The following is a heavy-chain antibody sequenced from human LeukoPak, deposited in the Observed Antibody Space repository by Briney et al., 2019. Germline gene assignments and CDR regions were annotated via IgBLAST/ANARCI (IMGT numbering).Heavy chain of an antibody. D-gene: IGHD2-21*01. Sequence: GGSLRLSCAASGFTFSSYAMSWVRQAPGKGLEWVSAVSGSGDWTHYADSVKGRFTISRDNSRNTLYLQMDSLRAEDMAIYYCAKVRVGGGLRWFDPWGKGTLFTVSS. CDR1: GFTFSSYA. V-gene: IGHV3-23*01. J-gene: IGHJ5*02. CDR2: VSGSGDWT. CDR3: AKVRVGGGLRWFDP.